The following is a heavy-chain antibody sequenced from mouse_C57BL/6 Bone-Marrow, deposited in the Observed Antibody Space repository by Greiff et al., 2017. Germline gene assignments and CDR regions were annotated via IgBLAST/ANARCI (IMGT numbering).Heavy chain of an antibody. CDR1: GFSLSTSGMG. Sequence: QVTLKVSGPGILQSSQTLSLTCSFSGFSLSTSGMGVSWIRQPSGKGLEWLAHLYWDDDKRYNPSLKSRPTISKDTSRNRVVLKITSVDTADAATVYCARSPPRRLRGWYCDVWGTGTTVTVSS. J-gene: IGHJ1*03. CDR2: LYWDDDK. CDR3: ARSPPRRLRGWYCDV. D-gene: IGHD2-10*02. V-gene: IGHV8-12*01.